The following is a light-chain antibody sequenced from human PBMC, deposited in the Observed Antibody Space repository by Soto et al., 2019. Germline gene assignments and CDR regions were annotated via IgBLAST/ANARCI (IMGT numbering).Light chain of an antibody. V-gene: IGKV1-6*01. Sequence: AIQMTQFPASLSASVGDRVTITCRASQGIRDELGWYQQKPGKAPKLLIYGASRLESGVPSRFSGSGSGTDSSLTINSLRPEDSATYFCLQDYNYPRTFGQGTKLQIK. CDR1: QGIRDE. CDR2: GAS. J-gene: IGKJ2*01. CDR3: LQDYNYPRT.